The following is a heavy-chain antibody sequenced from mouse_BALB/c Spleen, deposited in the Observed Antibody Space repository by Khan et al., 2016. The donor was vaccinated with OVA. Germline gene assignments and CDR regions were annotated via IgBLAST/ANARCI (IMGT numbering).Heavy chain of an antibody. CDR2: IFPGQSDT. J-gene: IGHJ3*01. CDR3: KRGGYSSCAY. CDR1: GYSFTSSL. V-gene: IGHV1-5*01. Sequence: EVQLQQSGTVLARPGASVKMSCKASGYSFTSSLIHWVKQRPGQGLEWIGDIFPGQSDTPYNQKFKDKSKLTEGTSASTAYMWLSSLTNEDSEDYYGKRGGYSSCAYWGQGTLVTVSA. D-gene: IGHD1-3*01.